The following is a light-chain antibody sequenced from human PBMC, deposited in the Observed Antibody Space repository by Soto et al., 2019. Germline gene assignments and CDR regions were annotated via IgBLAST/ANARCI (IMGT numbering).Light chain of an antibody. CDR3: CLYIGATTYV. J-gene: IGLJ1*01. CDR2: EGH. CDR1: SGLVGRFSL. V-gene: IGLV2-23*01. Sequence: QYVLAEPAAVSGSPGQSITISCTGTSGLVGRFSLVSWYEQHPGKAPKVMISEGHRRPSGVPDRFSGSTSVNSASLTISGLQADDEADYYCCLYIGATTYVFGTGTKVTVL.